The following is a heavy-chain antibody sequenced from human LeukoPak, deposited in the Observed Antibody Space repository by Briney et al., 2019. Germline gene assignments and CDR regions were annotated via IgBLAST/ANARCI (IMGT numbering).Heavy chain of an antibody. D-gene: IGHD3-22*01. J-gene: IGHJ4*02. CDR2: IYSGGST. CDR1: GLTVSSNY. CDR3: ARGPMIYDSSGYLRDY. V-gene: IGHV3-66*01. Sequence: GGSLRLSCAASGLTVSSNYMSWVRQAPGKGLEWVSVIYSGGSTYYADSVKGRFTISRDNSKNTLYLQMNSLRAEDTAVYYCARGPMIYDSSGYLRDYWGQGTLVTVSS.